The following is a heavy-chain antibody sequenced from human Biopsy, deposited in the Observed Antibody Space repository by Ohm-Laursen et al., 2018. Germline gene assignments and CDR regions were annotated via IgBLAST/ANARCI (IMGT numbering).Heavy chain of an antibody. CDR1: GFTFSSHA. V-gene: IGHV3-74*01. CDR2: INSDGSST. J-gene: IGHJ4*02. Sequence: SLRLSCTASGFTFSSHAMAWVRQAPGKGLVWVSRINSDGSSTNYADAVKGRFTISRDNAKNTVFLQMNSLRAEDTAVYYCTRAEAGSGSLLYFDYWGQGTLVTVSS. D-gene: IGHD3-10*01. CDR3: TRAEAGSGSLLYFDY.